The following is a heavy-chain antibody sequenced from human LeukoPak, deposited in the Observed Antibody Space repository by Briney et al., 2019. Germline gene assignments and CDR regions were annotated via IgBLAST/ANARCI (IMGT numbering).Heavy chain of an antibody. CDR1: GGSISSYY. D-gene: IGHD6-19*01. CDR3: ARYALDSSGWFYHGMDV. J-gene: IGHJ6*02. CDR2: FYTGGST. V-gene: IGHV4-4*07. Sequence: SETLSLTCTVSGGSISSYYWKWIRQSAGRGLEWIGRFYTGGSTNYNPSLKSRVTMSVDTSKNQFSLKLTSVIAADTAVYYCARYALDSSGWFYHGMDVWGQGTTVTVSS.